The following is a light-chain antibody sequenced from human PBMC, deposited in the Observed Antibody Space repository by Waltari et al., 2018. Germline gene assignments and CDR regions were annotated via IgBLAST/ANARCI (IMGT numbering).Light chain of an antibody. V-gene: IGLV2-14*01. CDR2: EVS. CDR1: SSDVGGYNY. Sequence: QSALTQPASVSGSPGQSITISCTGTSSDVGGYNYVSWYQQHPGKAPKLMSYEVSNRPSGVSNRVAGSKSGNTASLTSSGLQAEDEADYYCSSYTSSSTRVFGGGTKLTVL. J-gene: IGLJ2*01. CDR3: SSYTSSSTRV.